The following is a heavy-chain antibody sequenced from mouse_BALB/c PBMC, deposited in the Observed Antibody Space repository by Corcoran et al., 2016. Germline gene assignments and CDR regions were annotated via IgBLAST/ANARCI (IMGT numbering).Heavy chain of an antibody. Sequence: QIQLVQSEPELKKPGETVKISCKASGYTFTNYGMNWVKQAPGKGLKWMGWINTYTGEPTNADDFKGRFAFSLETSASTAYLQINNLKNEDTATYFCARKDGRYAMDYWGQGTSVTVSS. V-gene: IGHV9-3-1*01. CDR2: INTYTGEP. D-gene: IGHD2-3*01. CDR1: GYTFTNYG. CDR3: ARKDGRYAMDY. J-gene: IGHJ4*01.